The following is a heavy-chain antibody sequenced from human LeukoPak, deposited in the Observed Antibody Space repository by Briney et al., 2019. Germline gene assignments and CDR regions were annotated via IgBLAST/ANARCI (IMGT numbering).Heavy chain of an antibody. D-gene: IGHD1-26*01. CDR3: ARRSGSYSGFDY. CDR1: GYAFTGYY. J-gene: IGHJ4*02. Sequence: ASVKVSCKASGYAFTGYYMHWVRQAPGQGLEWMRWINPNSGGTNYAQRFQGRVTMTRDTSISTAYMELSRLRSDDTAVYYCARRSGSYSGFDYWGQGTLVTVSS. V-gene: IGHV1-2*02. CDR2: INPNSGGT.